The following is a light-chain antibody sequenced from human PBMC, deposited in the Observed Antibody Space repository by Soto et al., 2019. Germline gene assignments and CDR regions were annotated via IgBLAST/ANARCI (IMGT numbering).Light chain of an antibody. Sequence: QSVLTQPASVSGSPGQSITICCTGTSSDVGVSDYVSWYQHHPGKAPRLIIYDVSNRPSGVSNRFSGSKSGNTASLTISGLQAEDEADYYCSSSTSSSTSVFGGGTKLTVL. J-gene: IGLJ2*01. V-gene: IGLV2-14*03. CDR1: SSDVGVSDY. CDR2: DVS. CDR3: SSSTSSSTSV.